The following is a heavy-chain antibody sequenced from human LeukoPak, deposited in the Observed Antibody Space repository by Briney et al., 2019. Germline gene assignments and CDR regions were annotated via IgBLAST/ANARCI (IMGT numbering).Heavy chain of an antibody. CDR2: IIPIFGTA. CDR3: ALSPSMTRGVTPMPPLFDY. V-gene: IGHV1-69*13. CDR1: GGTFSSYA. D-gene: IGHD4-23*01. J-gene: IGHJ4*02. Sequence: SVKVSCKASGGTFSSYAISWARQAPGQGLEWMGGIIPIFGTANYAQKFQGRVTITADESTSTAYMELSSLRSEDTAVYYWALSPSMTRGVTPMPPLFDYWGQGTLVTVSS.